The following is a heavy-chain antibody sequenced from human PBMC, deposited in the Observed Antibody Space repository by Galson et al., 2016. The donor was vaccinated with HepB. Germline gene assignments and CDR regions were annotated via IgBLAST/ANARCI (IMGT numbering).Heavy chain of an antibody. V-gene: IGHV5-10-1*01. Sequence: QSGAEVKKPGESLRISCYLSGATVTNSWISWVRHVPGKGLEWMGGVDATNSNTFYSPSIQGHVTISADKSINTAYLQWSSLKPSDTAIYFCAETVLTAVGDWFDPWGQGTLVTVXS. CDR1: GATVTNSW. J-gene: IGHJ5*02. CDR2: VDATNSNT. CDR3: AETVLTAVGDWFDP. D-gene: IGHD7-27*01.